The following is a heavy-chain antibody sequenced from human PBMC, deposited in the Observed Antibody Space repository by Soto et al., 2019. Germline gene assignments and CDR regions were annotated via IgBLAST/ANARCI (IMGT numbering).Heavy chain of an antibody. V-gene: IGHV3-66*01. CDR2: IYSGGST. J-gene: IGHJ2*01. Sequence: EVPLVESGGGLVQPGGSLRLSCAASGFTVSSNYMSWVRLAPGKGLEWVSVIYSGGSTYYADSVKGRFTISRDNSKNTLYLQMNSLRAEDTAVYYCARVPVAGWYFDLWGRGTLVTVSS. CDR1: GFTVSSNY. D-gene: IGHD6-19*01. CDR3: ARVPVAGWYFDL.